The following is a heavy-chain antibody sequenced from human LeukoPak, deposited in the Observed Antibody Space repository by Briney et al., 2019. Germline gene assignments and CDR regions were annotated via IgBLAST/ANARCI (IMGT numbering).Heavy chain of an antibody. CDR2: ISHDGSKI. CDR1: GFSLRSNA. J-gene: IGHJ4*02. CDR3: ARVASGTYYVIDY. V-gene: IGHV3-30*04. Sequence: PGGSLRLSCAASGFSLRSNAMHWVRQAPGKGLEWVTVISHDGSKIYYADSVKGRFTFSRDTSKNTLYLQMNSLRVEDTAVYYCARVASGTYYVIDYWGQGTLVTVSS. D-gene: IGHD1-26*01.